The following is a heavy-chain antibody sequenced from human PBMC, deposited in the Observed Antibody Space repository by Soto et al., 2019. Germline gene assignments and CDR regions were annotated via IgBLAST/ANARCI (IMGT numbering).Heavy chain of an antibody. V-gene: IGHV4-38-2*02. CDR3: AREDIVVVPAAILYYYYGMDV. Sequence: ESLSLTCAVSVYSISSGYYWGWIRQPPGKGLEWIGSIYHSGSTYYNPSLKSRVTISVDTSKNQFSLKLSSVTAADTAVYYCAREDIVVVPAAILYYYYGMDVWGQGTTVTVFS. CDR2: IYHSGST. CDR1: VYSISSGYY. J-gene: IGHJ6*02. D-gene: IGHD2-2*02.